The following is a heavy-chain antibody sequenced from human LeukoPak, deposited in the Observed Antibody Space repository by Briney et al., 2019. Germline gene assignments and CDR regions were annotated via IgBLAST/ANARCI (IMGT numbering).Heavy chain of an antibody. J-gene: IGHJ6*03. CDR3: ASLLYYYYYMDV. Sequence: PSETLSLTCAVYGGSFSDYYWSWIRQPPGKGLEWIGEINHSGSTNYNPSLKSRVTISVDTSKNQFSLKLSSVTAADTAVYYCASLLYYYYYMDVWGKGTTVTVSS. CDR2: INHSGST. CDR1: GGSFSDYY. V-gene: IGHV4-34*01.